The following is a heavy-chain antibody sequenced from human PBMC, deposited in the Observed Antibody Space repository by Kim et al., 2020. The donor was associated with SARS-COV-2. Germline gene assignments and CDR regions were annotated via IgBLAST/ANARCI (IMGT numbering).Heavy chain of an antibody. D-gene: IGHD1-26*01. CDR2: HSGAST. J-gene: IGHJ4*02. CDR3: VRGGGYYRDTD. CDR1: GGSISGYF. V-gene: IGHV4-59*01. Sequence: SETLSLTCGVSGGSISGYFWTWVRQPPGKGLEWIGHSGASTVYNTSLTSRVTISVDMSKRQVSLKLTSVTAADMAIYYCVRGGGYYRDTDWGQGTLVTVSS.